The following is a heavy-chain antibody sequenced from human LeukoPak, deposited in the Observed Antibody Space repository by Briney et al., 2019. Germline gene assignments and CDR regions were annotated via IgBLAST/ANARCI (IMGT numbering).Heavy chain of an antibody. J-gene: IGHJ6*02. V-gene: IGHV7-4-1*02. CDR1: GYTFTSYA. CDR2: INTNTGNP. Sequence: ASVKVSCKASGYTFTSYAMNWVRQAPGQGLEWMGRINTNTGNPTYAQGFTGRFVFSLDTSVSTAYLQISSLKAEDTAVYYCAREERMPYYDSSGYYPGVYYYYGMGVWGQGTTVTVSS. D-gene: IGHD3-22*01. CDR3: AREERMPYYDSSGYYPGVYYYYGMGV.